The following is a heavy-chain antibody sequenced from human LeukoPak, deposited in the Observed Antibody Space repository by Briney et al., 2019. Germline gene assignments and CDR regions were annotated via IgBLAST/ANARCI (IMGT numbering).Heavy chain of an antibody. J-gene: IGHJ4*02. Sequence: SETLSLTCTVSGGSISSYYWSWIRQPPGKGLEWIGYIYYSGSTNYNPSLKSRVTIAEDTSKNQFSLKLNSVTAADTAVYYCARGARFFDYWGQGTLVTVSS. V-gene: IGHV4-59*01. CDR1: GGSISSYY. CDR2: IYYSGST. CDR3: ARGARFFDY.